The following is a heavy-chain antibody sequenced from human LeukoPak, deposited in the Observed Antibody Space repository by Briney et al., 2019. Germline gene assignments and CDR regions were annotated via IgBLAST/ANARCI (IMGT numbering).Heavy chain of an antibody. V-gene: IGHV3-48*03. Sequence: GGSLRLTCAASGFTFSNYELNWVRQAPGKGLEWVSYISSSGRNIYYADSVNGRFTISRDNAKNSLYLQMNSLRAEDTAVYYCARDLVQLWSKDYRGQGTLVTVSS. D-gene: IGHD5-18*01. CDR1: GFTFSNYE. J-gene: IGHJ4*02. CDR2: ISSSGRNI. CDR3: ARDLVQLWSKDY.